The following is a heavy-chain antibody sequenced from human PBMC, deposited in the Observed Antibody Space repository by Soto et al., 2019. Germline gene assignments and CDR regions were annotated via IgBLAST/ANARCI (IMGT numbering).Heavy chain of an antibody. CDR2: INPSGGST. CDR1: GYTFTSYY. D-gene: IGHD2-2*01. V-gene: IGHV1-46*01. CDR3: ARVGCSSTSCSYGMDV. Sequence: QVQLVQSGAEVKKPGASVKVSCKASGYTFTSYYMHWVRQAPGQGLEWMGIINPSGGSTSYAQKFQGGVTMTRDTSTSTVYMELSSLRSEDTAVYYCARVGCSSTSCSYGMDVWGQGTTVTVSS. J-gene: IGHJ6*02.